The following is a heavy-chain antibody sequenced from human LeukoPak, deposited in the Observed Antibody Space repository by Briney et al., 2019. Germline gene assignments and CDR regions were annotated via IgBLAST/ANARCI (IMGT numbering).Heavy chain of an antibody. CDR2: IYYSGNT. V-gene: IGHV4-39*01. D-gene: IGHD6-13*01. J-gene: IGHJ3*01. Sequence: SETLSLTCTVSGGSISSSSYYWGWVRQPPGKGLEWIGSIYYSGNTYYNPSLKSRVTISVDTSKNQFSLKLSSVTAADTAVYYCARLFSSSWYRGAFDLWGQGTMVTVSS. CDR3: ARLFSSSWYRGAFDL. CDR1: GGSISSSSYY.